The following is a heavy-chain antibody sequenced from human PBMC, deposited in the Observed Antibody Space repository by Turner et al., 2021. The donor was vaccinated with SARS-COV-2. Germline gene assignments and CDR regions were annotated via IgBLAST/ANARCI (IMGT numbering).Heavy chain of an antibody. CDR2: INTNSGGT. V-gene: IGHV1-2*02. D-gene: IGHD6-6*01. CDR3: ERALSSSSGDFDY. CDR1: GYTFTGYY. Sequence: QVQLVQSGAVVKKPGASVTVSCTASGYTFTGYYMHWVRQAPGQGLGWMGWINTNSGGTNYAQEFQGRVTMTRDSSISTAYMEMSRLRSDDTAVYYWERALSSSSGDFDYWGQGTLVTVSS. J-gene: IGHJ4*02.